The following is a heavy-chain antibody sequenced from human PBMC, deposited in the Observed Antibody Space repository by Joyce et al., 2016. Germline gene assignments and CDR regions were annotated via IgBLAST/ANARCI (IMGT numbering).Heavy chain of an antibody. V-gene: IGHV1-46*01. CDR1: GYTFTGFY. CDR3: ARDLTGSGWYYFDH. Sequence: VHLVQSGAEVKEPGASVKVSCKASGYTFTGFYVHWVRQAPGKGLEWMGMINTRSGGTTYAQKFQGRVTLTRDTAANTPYMELSSLKSDDTAVFYCARDLTGSGWYYFDHWGQGTLVTVSS. D-gene: IGHD6-19*01. J-gene: IGHJ4*02. CDR2: INTRSGGT.